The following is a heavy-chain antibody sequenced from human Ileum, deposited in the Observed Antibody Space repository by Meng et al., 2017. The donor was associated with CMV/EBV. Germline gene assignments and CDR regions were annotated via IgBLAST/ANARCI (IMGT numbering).Heavy chain of an antibody. Sequence: SVKVSCKPSGGTFSHYAVSWVRQAPGQGLEWMGGIIPILDITYYAQKFQGRVTITADKSTNTVYMELSSLRSDDTAMYYCARGGFWLGYYSWVDPWGQGTLVTVSS. D-gene: IGHD3-3*01. CDR2: IIPILDIT. CDR1: GGTFSHYA. V-gene: IGHV1-69*10. J-gene: IGHJ5*02. CDR3: ARGGFWLGYYSWVDP.